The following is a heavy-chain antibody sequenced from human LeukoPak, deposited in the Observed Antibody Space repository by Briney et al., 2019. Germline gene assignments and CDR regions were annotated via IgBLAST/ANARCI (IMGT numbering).Heavy chain of an antibody. CDR1: GFTFDDYA. Sequence: PGGSLRLSCAASGFTFDDYAMHWVRQAPGKGLVWVSRINTDGSSTSYADSVKGRFTISRDNAKNTLYLQMNSLRAEDTAVYYCARDRSSGYDDAFDIWGQGTMVTVSS. J-gene: IGHJ3*02. CDR2: INTDGSST. D-gene: IGHD5-12*01. V-gene: IGHV3-74*01. CDR3: ARDRSSGYDDAFDI.